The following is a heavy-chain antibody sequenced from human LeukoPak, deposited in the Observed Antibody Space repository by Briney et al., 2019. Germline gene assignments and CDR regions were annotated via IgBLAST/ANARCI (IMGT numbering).Heavy chain of an antibody. J-gene: IGHJ4*02. CDR3: AKGGYSYDSSGHNYFDY. Sequence: GGSLRLSCAASGFTFRSYGMHWVRQAPGKGLEWVAFIRYDGSKKDYADSVKGRFTISRDNSKNTLYLQMNSLRAEDTAVYYCAKGGYSYDSSGHNYFDYWGQGSLVTVSS. CDR2: IRYDGSKK. D-gene: IGHD3-22*01. CDR1: GFTFRSYG. V-gene: IGHV3-30*02.